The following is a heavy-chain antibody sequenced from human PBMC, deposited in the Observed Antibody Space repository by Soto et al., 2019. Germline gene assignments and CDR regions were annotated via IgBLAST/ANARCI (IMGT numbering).Heavy chain of an antibody. J-gene: IGHJ4*02. CDR3: ARESRSWYGSIWDY. D-gene: IGHD6-13*01. CDR2: IYFSGGT. CDR1: VGSIRSYY. Sequence: SETLSRTCTVSVGSIRSYYWSWILQPPGKGLEWIGYIYFSGGTNYNPSLKSRVTISVDTSKNQFSLKLSSVTAADTAVYYGARESRSWYGSIWDYWGQGTLVTVS. V-gene: IGHV4-59*12.